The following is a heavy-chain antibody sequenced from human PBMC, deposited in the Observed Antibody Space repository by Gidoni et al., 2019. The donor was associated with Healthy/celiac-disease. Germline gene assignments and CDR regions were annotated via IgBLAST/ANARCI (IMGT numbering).Heavy chain of an antibody. J-gene: IGHJ4*02. V-gene: IGHV3-33*01. CDR1: GCTFSSYG. CDR3: ARDGSGLPLGY. CDR2: IWYDGSNK. Sequence: QVQLVESGGGVVQPGRSLRLSCAASGCTFSSYGMHWVRQAPGKGLEWVAVIWYDGSNKYYADSVKGRFTISRDKSKNTLYLQMHSLRAEDTAVSYCARDGSGLPLGYWGQGTLVTVSS.